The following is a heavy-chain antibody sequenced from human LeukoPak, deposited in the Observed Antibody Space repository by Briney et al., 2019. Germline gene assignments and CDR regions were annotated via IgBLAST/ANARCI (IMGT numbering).Heavy chain of an antibody. CDR3: ARHREPYNWFDP. CDR2: IYYSGST. J-gene: IGHJ5*02. D-gene: IGHD1-14*01. Sequence: SETLSLTYTVSGGSISRYYWSWIRQPPGKGLEWIGYIYYSGSTNYNPSLKSRVTISVDTSKSQFSLKLSSVTAADTAVYYCARHREPYNWFDPGCQGTLVTVSS. CDR1: GGSISRYY. V-gene: IGHV4-59*08.